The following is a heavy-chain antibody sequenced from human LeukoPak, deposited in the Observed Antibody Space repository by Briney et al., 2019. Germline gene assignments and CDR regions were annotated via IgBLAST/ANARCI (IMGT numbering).Heavy chain of an antibody. CDR3: ASHRVFAFDV. D-gene: IGHD5/OR15-5a*01. V-gene: IGHV3-30-3*01. CDR1: GFTFSPYA. J-gene: IGHJ3*01. CDR2: ISSGGTTK. Sequence: GGSLRLSCVASGFTFSPYAMHWVRQGPGKGLEWVAVISSGGTTKYYTDSVKGRFTISRDDSKNTLYLPLNSLRLDDTAVYYRASHRVFAFDVWGQGRMVTVSS.